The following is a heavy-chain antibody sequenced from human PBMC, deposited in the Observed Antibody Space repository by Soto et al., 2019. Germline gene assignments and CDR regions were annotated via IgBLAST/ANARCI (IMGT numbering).Heavy chain of an antibody. CDR3: ARGGGILTGYYFDY. D-gene: IGHD3-9*01. V-gene: IGHV4-34*01. J-gene: IGHJ4*02. Sequence: SETLSLTCAVYGGSFSGYYWSWIRQPPGKGLEWIGKINHSGSTNYNPSLKSRVTISVDTSKNQFSLKLSSVTAADTAVYYCARGGGILTGYYFDYWGQGTLVTVSS. CDR2: INHSGST. CDR1: GGSFSGYY.